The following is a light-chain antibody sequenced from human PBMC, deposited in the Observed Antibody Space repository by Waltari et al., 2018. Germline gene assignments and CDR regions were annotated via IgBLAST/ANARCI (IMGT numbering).Light chain of an antibody. Sequence: QAELTQPSSLSASPGASASLTCTLRSGIDVGTYRIYWYQQKPGSPPHYLLRYRSDSDKQQGSGVPSRFSGSKDASANAGILLISGLQSDDEADYYCMIWDSSAWVFGGGTKLTVL. J-gene: IGLJ3*02. V-gene: IGLV5-45*03. CDR1: SGIDVGTYR. CDR3: MIWDSSAWV. CDR2: YRSDSDK.